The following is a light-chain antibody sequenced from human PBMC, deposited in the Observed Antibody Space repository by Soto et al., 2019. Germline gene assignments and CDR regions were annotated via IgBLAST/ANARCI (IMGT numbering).Light chain of an antibody. J-gene: IGKJ1*01. CDR1: ESIDNW. CDR3: QQYHTDWT. Sequence: DIQMTQSPSTLSASVGDTVTITCRASESIDNWLVWYQQKPGKAPKLLIFAASTLVRGVPSRFSGRGSGTEFTLTISSLQADDYATFYCQQYHTDWTFGQGTKVDIK. CDR2: AAS. V-gene: IGKV1-5*01.